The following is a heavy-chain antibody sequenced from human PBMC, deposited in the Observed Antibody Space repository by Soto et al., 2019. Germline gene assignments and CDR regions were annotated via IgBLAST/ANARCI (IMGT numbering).Heavy chain of an antibody. CDR3: AKDQEYGAPYYMDV. V-gene: IGHV3-23*01. CDR1: XXTFXSXX. Sequence: GSXRLSXXASXXTFXSXXMNXVRPAPGKGLEWVSGISGSGYSTYYADSVKGRFTISRDYSKNTLYLQMSSLRAEDTAVYYCAKDQEYGAPYYMDVWGKGTTVTVSS. J-gene: IGHJ6*03. D-gene: IGHD2-2*01. CDR2: ISGSGYST.